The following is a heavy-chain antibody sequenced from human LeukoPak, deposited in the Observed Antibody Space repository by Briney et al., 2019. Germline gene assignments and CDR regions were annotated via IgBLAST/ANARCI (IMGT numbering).Heavy chain of an antibody. D-gene: IGHD5-18*01. Sequence: GGSLRLSCAASGFSFSSYAMSWVRQAPGKGLEWVSVIYSGGSTYYADSVKGRFTISRDNSKNTLYLQMNSLRAENTAVYYCARVGYSYGILDYWGQGTLVTVSS. CDR2: IYSGGST. CDR3: ARVGYSYGILDY. CDR1: GFSFSSYA. J-gene: IGHJ4*02. V-gene: IGHV3-66*01.